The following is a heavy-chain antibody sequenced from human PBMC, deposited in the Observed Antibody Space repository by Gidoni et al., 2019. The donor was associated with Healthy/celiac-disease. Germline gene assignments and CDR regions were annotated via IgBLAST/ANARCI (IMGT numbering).Heavy chain of an antibody. CDR2: IYSGGST. Sequence: EVQLVETGGGLIQPGGSLRLSCAASGFTVSSNYMSWVRQAPGKGLEWVSVIYSGGSTYYADSVKGRFTISRDNSKNTLYLQMNSLRAEDTAVYYCARDRPPGLWFRESQGMDVWGQGTTVTVSS. V-gene: IGHV3-53*02. CDR1: GFTVSSNY. CDR3: ARDRPPGLWFRESQGMDV. J-gene: IGHJ6*02. D-gene: IGHD3-10*01.